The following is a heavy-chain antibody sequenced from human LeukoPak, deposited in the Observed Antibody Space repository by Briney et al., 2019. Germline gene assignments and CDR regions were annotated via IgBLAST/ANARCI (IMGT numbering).Heavy chain of an antibody. CDR3: AHTDSYYFDSGMVS. Sequence: GGSLRLSCAASGFIFSDYGMHWVRQAPGKGLDWVAFIRYDASNKDYADSVKGQFTISRDNSKNTLYLQINSLRAEDTAVYYCAHTDSYYFDSGMVSWGQGALVTVSS. V-gene: IGHV3-30*02. CDR1: GFIFSDYG. J-gene: IGHJ5*02. CDR2: IRYDASNK. D-gene: IGHD3-22*01.